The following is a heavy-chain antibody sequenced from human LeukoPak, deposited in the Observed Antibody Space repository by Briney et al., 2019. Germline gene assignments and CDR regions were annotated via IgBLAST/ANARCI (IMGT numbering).Heavy chain of an antibody. D-gene: IGHD1-26*01. V-gene: IGHV3-53*01. CDR2: IYSGGST. Sequence: GGSLRLSCAASGFTFSSYWMSWVRQAPGKGLEWVSVIYSGGSTYYADSVKGRFTISRDNSKNTLYLQMNSLRAEDTAVYYCARESGSYLPWYFDLWGRGTLVTVSS. J-gene: IGHJ2*01. CDR3: ARESGSYLPWYFDL. CDR1: GFTFSSYW.